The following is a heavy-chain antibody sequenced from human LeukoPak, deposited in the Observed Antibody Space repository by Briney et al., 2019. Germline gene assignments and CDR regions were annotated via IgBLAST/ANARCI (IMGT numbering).Heavy chain of an antibody. V-gene: IGHV3-7*03. CDR1: GFPFNRYW. Sequence: PGGPLRRSFAGVGFPFNRYWKSWGRPGPGKGPGGVGNIKGDGSEKNYLDSVKGRFPISRDNAKNSLYLQMNSLRAEDTAVYYCARGANWYVSQWGEGTVVTVSS. CDR2: IKGDGSEK. D-gene: IGHD1-1*01. J-gene: IGHJ4*02. CDR3: ARGANWYVSQ.